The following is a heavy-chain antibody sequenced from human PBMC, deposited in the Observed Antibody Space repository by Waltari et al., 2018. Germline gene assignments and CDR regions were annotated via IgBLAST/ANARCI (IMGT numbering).Heavy chain of an antibody. CDR3: AREPPRDYYGSGSLDY. D-gene: IGHD3-10*01. V-gene: IGHV1-18*01. CDR1: GYTCTSSR. CDR2: VSAYNGNT. Sequence: QAQLVQSGAEVQTPGASVQVSPKASGYTCTSSRLSWVRQAPRQGLEWMGWVSAYNGNTNYAQKLQGRVTMTTDTSTSTAYMELRSLRSDDTAVYYCAREPPRDYYGSGSLDYWGQGTLVTVSS. J-gene: IGHJ4*02.